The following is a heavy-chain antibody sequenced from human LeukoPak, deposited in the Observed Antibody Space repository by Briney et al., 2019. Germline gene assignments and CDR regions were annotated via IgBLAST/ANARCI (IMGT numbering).Heavy chain of an antibody. V-gene: IGHV3-30*04. CDR2: ISYDGSNK. CDR1: GFTFSSYA. CDR3: ARDRYLAAAGYFDY. Sequence: GGSLRLSCAASGFTFSSYAMHWVRQAPGKGLEWEAVISYDGSNKYYADSVKGRFTISRDNSKNTLYLQMNSLRAEDTAVYYCARDRYLAAAGYFDYWGQGTLVTVSS. J-gene: IGHJ4*02. D-gene: IGHD6-13*01.